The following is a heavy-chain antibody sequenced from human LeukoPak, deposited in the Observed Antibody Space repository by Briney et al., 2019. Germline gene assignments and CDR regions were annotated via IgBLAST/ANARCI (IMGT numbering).Heavy chain of an antibody. V-gene: IGHV3-30*04. Sequence: TGGSLRLSCAASGFTFSSYAMHWVRQAPGKGLEWVAVISYDGSNKYYADSVKGRFTISRDNSKNTLYLQMNSLRAEDTAVYFCARSGGSNQPYDYWGQGILVTVSS. CDR2: ISYDGSNK. D-gene: IGHD1-26*01. CDR3: ARSGGSNQPYDY. CDR1: GFTFSSYA. J-gene: IGHJ4*02.